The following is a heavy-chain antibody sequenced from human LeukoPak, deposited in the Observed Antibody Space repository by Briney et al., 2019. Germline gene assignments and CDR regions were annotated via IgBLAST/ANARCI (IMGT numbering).Heavy chain of an antibody. D-gene: IGHD6-19*01. Sequence: GASVKVSRKASGYTFTSYGISWVRQAPGQGLEWMGWISAYNGNTNYAQKLQGRVTMTTDTSTSTAYMELRSLRSDDTAVYYCARAASTAVAGGYYFDYWGQGTLVTVSS. J-gene: IGHJ4*02. CDR3: ARAASTAVAGGYYFDY. CDR1: GYTFTSYG. V-gene: IGHV1-18*01. CDR2: ISAYNGNT.